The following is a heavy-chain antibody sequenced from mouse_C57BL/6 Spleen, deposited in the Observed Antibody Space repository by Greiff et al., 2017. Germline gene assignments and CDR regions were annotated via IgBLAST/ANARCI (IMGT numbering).Heavy chain of an antibody. J-gene: IGHJ3*01. Sequence: VQLQQSGPELVKPGASVKISCKASGYTFTDYYMNWVKQSHGKSLEWIGDINPNNGGTSYNQKFKGKATLTVDKSSSTAYMELRSLTSEDSAVYYCARGGSYSPWFAYWGQGTLVTVSA. CDR1: GYTFTDYY. V-gene: IGHV1-26*01. CDR2: INPNNGGT. CDR3: ARGGSYSPWFAY. D-gene: IGHD2-12*01.